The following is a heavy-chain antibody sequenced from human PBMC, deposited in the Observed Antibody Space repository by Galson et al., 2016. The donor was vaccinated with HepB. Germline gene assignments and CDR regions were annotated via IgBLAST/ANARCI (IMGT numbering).Heavy chain of an antibody. J-gene: IGHJ4*02. V-gene: IGHV1-18*04. Sequence: SCKASGYTFTTNGISWVRQAPGQGLEWVAWISAHNGDTNSAQKFQGRVTLTTDTSTRTAYMEPRSLTSDDTAVYYCARDRDRSLDYWGQGTLVTVSS. CDR1: GYTFTTNG. CDR2: ISAHNGDT. CDR3: ARDRDRSLDY. D-gene: IGHD5-24*01.